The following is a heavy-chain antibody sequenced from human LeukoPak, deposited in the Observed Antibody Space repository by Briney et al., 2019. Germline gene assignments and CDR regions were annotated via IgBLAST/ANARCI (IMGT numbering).Heavy chain of an antibody. J-gene: IGHJ4*02. Sequence: PGGSLRLSCAASGFTFSDYHMTWIRQAPGKGLDWVSSISTSGTTTYYADSVKGRYTISRDNAQNSLYLQMNSLRAEDTAVYYCARDPYCSGGDCYIDYWGQGTLVTVSS. D-gene: IGHD2-15*01. CDR2: ISTSGTTT. CDR3: ARDPYCSGGDCYIDY. CDR1: GFTFSDYH. V-gene: IGHV3-11*04.